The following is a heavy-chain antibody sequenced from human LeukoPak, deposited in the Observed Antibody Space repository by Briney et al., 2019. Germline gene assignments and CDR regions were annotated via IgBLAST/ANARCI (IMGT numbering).Heavy chain of an antibody. V-gene: IGHV3-48*01. Sequence: GGSLRLSCAASGFTFSSYSMNWVRQAPGKGLEWVSYISSSSSTIYYADSVKGRFTISRDNAKNSLYLQMNSLRAEDTAVYYCARAAARAPRSPVDYWGQGTLVTVSS. J-gene: IGHJ4*02. CDR1: GFTFSSYS. CDR3: ARAAARAPRSPVDY. CDR2: ISSSSSTI. D-gene: IGHD6-25*01.